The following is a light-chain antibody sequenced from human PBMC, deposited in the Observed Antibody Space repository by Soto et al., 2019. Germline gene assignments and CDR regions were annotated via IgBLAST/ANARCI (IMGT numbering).Light chain of an antibody. CDR2: HAS. J-gene: IGKJ4*01. CDR3: QQYNNYPLT. Sequence: DIPMTQSPPTLAASVGDRVNITCRASQRIGSWLAWYQQKPGKAPKLLIYHASRLSSGVPSRFSGTASGIEFTLTISSLQTDDFATYYCQQYNNYPLTFGVGTKV. V-gene: IGKV1-5*03. CDR1: QRIGSW.